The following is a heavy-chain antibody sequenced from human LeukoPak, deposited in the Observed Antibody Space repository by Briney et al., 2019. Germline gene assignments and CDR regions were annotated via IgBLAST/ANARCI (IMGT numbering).Heavy chain of an antibody. Sequence: ASVKVSCKVSGYTLTELSMHWVRQAPGKGLEWMGGFDPEDGETIYAQKFQGRVTMTEDTSTDTAYMELSSLRSEDTAVYYCTTALDSSGYPDAFDIWGQGTMVTVSS. D-gene: IGHD3-22*01. CDR3: TTALDSSGYPDAFDI. CDR2: FDPEDGET. J-gene: IGHJ3*02. V-gene: IGHV1-24*01. CDR1: GYTLTELS.